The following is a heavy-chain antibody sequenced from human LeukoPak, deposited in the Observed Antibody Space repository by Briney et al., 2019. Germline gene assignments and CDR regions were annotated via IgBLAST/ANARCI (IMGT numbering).Heavy chain of an antibody. CDR3: ARDRVYNWNYWYFDL. V-gene: IGHV1-18*04. CDR2: ISASNGNT. J-gene: IGHJ2*01. CDR1: GYTFSSYY. D-gene: IGHD1-20*01. Sequence: ASVKVSCKASGYTFSSYYMHWVRQAPGQGLEWLGWISASNGNTNYAQNFQGRVTMTTDTSTTTAYMELRSLRSDDTAVYYCARDRVYNWNYWYFDLWGRGTLVTVSS.